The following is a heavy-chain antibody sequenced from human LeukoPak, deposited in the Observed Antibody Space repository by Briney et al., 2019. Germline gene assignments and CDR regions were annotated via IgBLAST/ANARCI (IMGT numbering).Heavy chain of an antibody. V-gene: IGHV1-18*01. CDR3: ARGRFRGLQYNWFDP. D-gene: IGHD5-24*01. Sequence: ASVKVSCKASGYTFTSYGISWVRQAPGQGLEWMGWISAYNGNTNYAQKLQGRVTMTTDTSTSTAYMELRSLRSDDTAVYYCARGRFRGLQYNWFDPWGQGTLVTVSS. CDR2: ISAYNGNT. J-gene: IGHJ5*02. CDR1: GYTFTSYG.